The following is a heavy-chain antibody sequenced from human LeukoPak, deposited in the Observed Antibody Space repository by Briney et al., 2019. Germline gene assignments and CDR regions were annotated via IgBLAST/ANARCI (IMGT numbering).Heavy chain of an antibody. CDR1: GGSISSSSYY. D-gene: IGHD6-13*01. V-gene: IGHV4-39*07. CDR3: ARLLYSSSWYSWYAGGASDI. J-gene: IGHJ3*02. Sequence: PSETLSLTCTVSGGSISSSSYYWGWIRQPPGKGLEWIGSIYYSGSTYYNPSLKSRVTISVDTSKNQFSLKLSSVTAADTAVYYCARLLYSSSWYSWYAGGASDIWGQGTMVTVSS. CDR2: IYYSGST.